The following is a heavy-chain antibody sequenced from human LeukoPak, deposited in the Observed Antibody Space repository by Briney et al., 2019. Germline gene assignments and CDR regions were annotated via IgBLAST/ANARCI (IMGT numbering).Heavy chain of an antibody. D-gene: IGHD6-13*01. V-gene: IGHV4-39*07. CDR3: ARDSHAWYGQYYFDF. Sequence: SETLSLTCTVSGGSIIDSSYYWGWIRQPPGKGLEGIGNIYSFGTTLHNTSLKSRVTMSVDTSKNQFSLKLSSVTAADTAVYYCARDSHAWYGQYYFDFWGQGALVTVSS. J-gene: IGHJ4*02. CDR1: GGSIIDSSYY. CDR2: IYSFGTT.